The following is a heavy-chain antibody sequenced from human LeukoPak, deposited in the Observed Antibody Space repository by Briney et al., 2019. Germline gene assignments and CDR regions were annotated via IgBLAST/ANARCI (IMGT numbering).Heavy chain of an antibody. CDR2: MNPNSGNT. CDR3: ARTAQGPRAIFGVVIRYNNWFAP. CDR1: GYTFTSYD. J-gene: IGHJ5*02. Sequence: ASVKVSCKASGYTFTSYDINWVRQATGQGLEWMGWMNPNSGNTGYAQKFQGRVTMTRNTSISTAYMELSSLRSEDTAVYYCARTAQGPRAIFGVVIRYNNWFAPWGQGTLVTVSS. V-gene: IGHV1-8*01. D-gene: IGHD3-3*01.